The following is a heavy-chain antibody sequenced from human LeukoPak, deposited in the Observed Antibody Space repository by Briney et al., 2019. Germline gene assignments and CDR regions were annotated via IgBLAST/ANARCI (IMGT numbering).Heavy chain of an antibody. V-gene: IGHV1-2*02. CDR3: ARLEWELLRWFDP. D-gene: IGHD1-26*01. Sequence: GALVKVSCKASGYTFTGYYMHWVRQAPGQGLEWMGWINPNSGGTNYAQKFQGRVTMTRDTSISTAYMELSRLRSDDTAVYYCARLEWELLRWFDPWGQGTLVTVSS. CDR2: INPNSGGT. J-gene: IGHJ5*02. CDR1: GYTFTGYY.